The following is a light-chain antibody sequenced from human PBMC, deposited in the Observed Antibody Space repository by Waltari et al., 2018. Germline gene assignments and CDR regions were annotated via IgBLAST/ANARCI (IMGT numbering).Light chain of an antibody. CDR1: SSDIGS. CDR3: CSFAGGSSWV. Sequence: QSALTQPASVSGSPGQSITISCTGTSSDIGSVSWYQQHPDMAPKLMIYEGTKRPSGLSNRFSGSKSGNTASLTISGLQAEDDADYYCCSFAGGSSWVFGGGTKVTVL. J-gene: IGLJ3*02. V-gene: IGLV2-23*01. CDR2: EGT.